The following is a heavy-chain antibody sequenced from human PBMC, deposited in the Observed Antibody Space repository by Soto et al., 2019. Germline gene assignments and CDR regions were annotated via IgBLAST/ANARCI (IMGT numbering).Heavy chain of an antibody. Sequence: SETLSLTCAVSGGSSSSSFWSWSRQPPGKELEWIGYISYSGSTTYNPSLKSRITLSVDTSKNQFSPRVASVTAADTAVYYCARGHRAMEYYYYYGMDVWGQGTTVTVSS. CDR3: ARGHRAMEYYYYYGMDV. CDR1: GGSSSSSF. D-gene: IGHD5-18*01. V-gene: IGHV4-59*01. CDR2: ISYSGST. J-gene: IGHJ6*02.